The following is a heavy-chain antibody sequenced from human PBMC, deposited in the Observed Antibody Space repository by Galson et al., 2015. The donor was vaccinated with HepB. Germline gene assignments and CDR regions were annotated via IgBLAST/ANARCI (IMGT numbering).Heavy chain of an antibody. CDR2: ISSSSSTI. J-gene: IGHJ4*02. Sequence: SLRLSCAASGFTFSSYSMNWVRQAPGKGLEWVSYISSSSSTIYYADSVKGRFTISRDNAKNSLYLQMNSLRDEDTAVYYCARDREVVRPYEIDYWGQGTLVTVSS. CDR3: ARDREVVRPYEIDY. V-gene: IGHV3-48*02. D-gene: IGHD3-22*01. CDR1: GFTFSSYS.